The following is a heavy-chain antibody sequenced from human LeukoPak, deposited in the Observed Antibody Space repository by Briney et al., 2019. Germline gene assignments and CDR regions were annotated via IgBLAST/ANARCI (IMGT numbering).Heavy chain of an antibody. D-gene: IGHD3-22*01. CDR2: ISSSSSYI. J-gene: IGHJ4*02. CDR3: AKDSFYYDSSGYLENYFDY. V-gene: IGHV3-21*04. CDR1: GFTFSSYS. Sequence: AGGSLRLSCAASGFTFSSYSMNWVRQAPGKGLEWVSSISSSSSYIYYADSVKGRFTISRDNAKNSLYLQMNSLRAEDTAVYYCAKDSFYYDSSGYLENYFDYWGQGTLVTVSS.